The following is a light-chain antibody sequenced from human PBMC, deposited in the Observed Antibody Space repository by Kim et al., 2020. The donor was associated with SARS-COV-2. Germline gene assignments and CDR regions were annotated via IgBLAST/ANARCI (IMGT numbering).Light chain of an antibody. CDR2: GAS. J-gene: IGKJ2*01. CDR3: QQYKSWPT. CDR1: QSVSSN. Sequence: EIVMTQSPVTLSVSPGERATLSCRASQSVSSNVAWYQQKPGQAPRLLIYGASTRATGIPARFSGSGSATEFTLTISSLQSEDFAVYHCQQYKSWPTFGQGTKLEI. V-gene: IGKV3-15*01.